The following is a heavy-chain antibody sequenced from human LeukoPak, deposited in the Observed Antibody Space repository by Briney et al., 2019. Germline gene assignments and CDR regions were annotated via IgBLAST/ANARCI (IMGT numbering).Heavy chain of an antibody. CDR3: ARGRGSWYGVYFDC. CDR1: GFTFSSYA. CDR2: ISGSGAIT. D-gene: IGHD6-13*01. Sequence: GGSLRLSCAASGFTFSSYAMTWVRQAPGKGLEWVSIISGSGAITYYVDSVKGRFTISRDNSKNTLFLQMNSLRTEDTAVYYCARGRGSWYGVYFDCWGQGTLVTVSS. J-gene: IGHJ4*01. V-gene: IGHV3-23*01.